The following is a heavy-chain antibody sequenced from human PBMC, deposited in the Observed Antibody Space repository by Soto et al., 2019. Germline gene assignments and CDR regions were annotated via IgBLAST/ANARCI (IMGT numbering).Heavy chain of an antibody. J-gene: IGHJ4*02. D-gene: IGHD3-9*01. CDR3: ARIQPDYDILTVYFYYFDY. V-gene: IGHV2-26*01. CDR1: GFSLSNARMG. Sequence: QVTLKESGPVLVKPTETLTLTCTVSGFSLSNARMGVSWIRQPPGKALEWLAHIFSNDEKSYSTSLKSRLTSSKDTSKSQVVLTMTNMDPVDTATYYCARIQPDYDILTVYFYYFDYWGQGTLVTVSS. CDR2: IFSNDEK.